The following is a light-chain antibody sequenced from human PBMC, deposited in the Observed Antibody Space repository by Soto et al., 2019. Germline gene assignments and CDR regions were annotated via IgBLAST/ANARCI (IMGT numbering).Light chain of an antibody. CDR2: GAS. CDR3: KQYNNWPPWT. V-gene: IGKV3-15*01. CDR1: QSVSSN. J-gene: IGKJ2*02. Sequence: EIVMTQSPATLSVSPGERATLSCRASQSVSSNLAWYQQKPGQAPRLLIYGASTRATGIPARFSGSGSGTEFTLNISSLQSEDFAVYYCKQYNNWPPWTFGQGTKLEIK.